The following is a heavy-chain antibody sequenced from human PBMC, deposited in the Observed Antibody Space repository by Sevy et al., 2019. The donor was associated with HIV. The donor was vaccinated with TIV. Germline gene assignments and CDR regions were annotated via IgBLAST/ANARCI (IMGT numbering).Heavy chain of an antibody. D-gene: IGHD2-15*01. V-gene: IGHV3-21*01. CDR2: ISSSSSYI. CDR3: ARCSAGSCYGNWFDP. J-gene: IGHJ5*02. CDR1: GFTFSSDS. Sequence: GGSLRLSCAASGFTFSSDSMNWVLQAPGKELEWVSSISSSSSYIYYADSVKGRFTISRDNAKNSLYLQMNSLRAEDTAVYYCARCSAGSCYGNWFDPWGQGTLVTVSS.